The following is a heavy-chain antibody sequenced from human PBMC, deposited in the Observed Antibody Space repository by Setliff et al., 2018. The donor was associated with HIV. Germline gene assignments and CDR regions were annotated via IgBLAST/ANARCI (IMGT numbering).Heavy chain of an antibody. J-gene: IGHJ6*03. D-gene: IGHD4-17*01. CDR1: GYSFHNHW. CDR3: ASLRGDYVGQYFYYMDV. CDR2: IYPDDSDA. Sequence: GESLKISCKASGYSFHNHWIGWVRQMPGKGLEWMGVIYPDDSDARYSSSFEGKVTISADKSISTAYLQWSSLEASDTAMYYCASLRGDYVGQYFYYMDVWGKGTTVTVSS. V-gene: IGHV5-51*01.